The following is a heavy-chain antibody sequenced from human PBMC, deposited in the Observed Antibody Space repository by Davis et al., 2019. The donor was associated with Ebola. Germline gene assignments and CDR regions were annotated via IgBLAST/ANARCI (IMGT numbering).Heavy chain of an antibody. CDR1: GGSISSSSYY. CDR3: ARRNYYGSGSHY. V-gene: IGHV4-39*01. Sequence: MPSETLSLTCTVSGGSISSSSYYWGWIRQPPGKGLEWIGNIDYSGSTYYNPSLKSRVTISVDTSKNQFSLKLRSVTAADTAVYYCARRNYYGSGSHYWGQGTLVTVSS. D-gene: IGHD3-10*01. J-gene: IGHJ4*02. CDR2: IDYSGST.